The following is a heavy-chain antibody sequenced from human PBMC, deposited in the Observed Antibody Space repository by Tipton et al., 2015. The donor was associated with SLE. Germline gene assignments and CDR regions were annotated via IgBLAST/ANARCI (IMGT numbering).Heavy chain of an antibody. CDR3: ARREFLEWLAFDY. V-gene: IGHV4-59*12. CDR2: IYYSGST. CDR1: GGSISSYY. J-gene: IGHJ4*02. D-gene: IGHD3-3*01. Sequence: TLSLTCTVSGGSISSYYWSWIWQPPGKGLEWIGYIYYSGSTNYNPSLKSRVTISVDTSKNQFSLKLSSVTAADTAVYYCARREFLEWLAFDYWGQGTLVTVSS.